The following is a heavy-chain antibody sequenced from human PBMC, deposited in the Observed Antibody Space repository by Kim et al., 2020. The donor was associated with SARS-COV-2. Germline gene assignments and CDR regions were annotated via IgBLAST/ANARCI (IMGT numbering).Heavy chain of an antibody. J-gene: IGHJ4*02. CDR3: ARGGVNWNYRRYLWDY. V-gene: IGHV4-39*07. D-gene: IGHD1-7*01. CDR1: GGSISSSSYY. CDR2: IYYSGST. Sequence: SETLSLTCTVSGGSISSSSYYWGWIRQPPGKGLEWIGSIYYSGSTYYNPSLKSRVTISVDTSKNQFSLKLSSVTAADTAVYYCARGGVNWNYRRYLWDYWGQGTLVTVSS.